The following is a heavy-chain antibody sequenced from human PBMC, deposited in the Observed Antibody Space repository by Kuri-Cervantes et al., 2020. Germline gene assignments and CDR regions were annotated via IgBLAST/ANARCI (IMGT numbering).Heavy chain of an antibody. Sequence: ASVTVSCKASGYTFTSYYMHWVRQAPGQELEWMGWINPNNGGTNYAQKLQGRVTMTRDTSISTAYMELSWVRSDDTAVYYCARVRLAVAGLHGWFDPWGQGTLVTVSS. CDR3: ARVRLAVAGLHGWFDP. CDR2: INPNNGGT. CDR1: GYTFTSYY. D-gene: IGHD6-19*01. V-gene: IGHV1-2*02. J-gene: IGHJ5*02.